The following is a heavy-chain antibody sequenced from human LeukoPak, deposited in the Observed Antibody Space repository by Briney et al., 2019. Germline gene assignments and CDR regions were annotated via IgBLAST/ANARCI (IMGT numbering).Heavy chain of an antibody. CDR2: ISYDGRDK. J-gene: IGHJ4*02. V-gene: IGHV3-30*18. CDR1: GFTFSTYA. CDR3: ANQYYYDSSGYYYFDY. D-gene: IGHD3-22*01. Sequence: GTSLRLSCAASGFTFSTYAMHWVRQSPGKGLEWVAVISYDGRDKHHADSVKGRFTISRDNSKNTLYLQMNSLRAEDTAVYYCANQYYYDSSGYYYFDYWGQGTLVTVSS.